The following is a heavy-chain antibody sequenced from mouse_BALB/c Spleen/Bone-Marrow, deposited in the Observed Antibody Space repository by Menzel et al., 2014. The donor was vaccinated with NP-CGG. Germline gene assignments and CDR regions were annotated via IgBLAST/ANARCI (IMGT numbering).Heavy chain of an antibody. CDR1: GYTFTNYD. J-gene: IGHJ2*01. CDR2: IFPGNGST. D-gene: IGHD1-2*01. V-gene: IGHV1-77*01. CDR3: ARSNSISTATDY. Sequence: QVQLQQSGAELVKPGASVKLSCKASGYTFTNYDINWVGQRPEQGLEWIGWIFPGNGSTNYNEKFKGKATLTTDKSSSTAYMQLSRLTSEDSTVYFCARSNSISTATDYWGQGTTLTVSS.